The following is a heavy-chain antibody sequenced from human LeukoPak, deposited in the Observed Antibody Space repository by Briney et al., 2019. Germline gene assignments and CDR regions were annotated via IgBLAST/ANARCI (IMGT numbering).Heavy chain of an antibody. CDR2: FDPEDGET. V-gene: IGHV1-24*01. J-gene: IGHJ4*02. D-gene: IGHD5-18*01. CDR3: ATDLFGGYSYGYRSDY. CDR1: GYTLTELS. Sequence: ASVKVSCKVSGYTLTELSMHWVRQAPGEGLEWMGGFDPEDGETIYAQKFQGRVTMTEDTSTDTAYMELSSLRSEDTAVYYCATDLFGGYSYGYRSDYWGQGTLVTVSS.